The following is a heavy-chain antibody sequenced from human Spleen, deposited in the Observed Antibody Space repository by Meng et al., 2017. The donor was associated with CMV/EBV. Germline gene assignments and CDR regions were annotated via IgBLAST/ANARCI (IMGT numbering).Heavy chain of an antibody. CDR3: ARDPRDYGDYMLYYFDY. D-gene: IGHD4-17*01. Sequence: YAFTGYKMHWVRQAPGQGLEWVEVIWYDGSNKYYADSVKGRFTISRDNSKNTLYLQMHSLRADDTAVYYCARDPRDYGDYMLYYFDYWGQGTLVTVSS. CDR2: IWYDGSNK. V-gene: IGHV3-33*01. CDR1: YAFTGYK. J-gene: IGHJ4*02.